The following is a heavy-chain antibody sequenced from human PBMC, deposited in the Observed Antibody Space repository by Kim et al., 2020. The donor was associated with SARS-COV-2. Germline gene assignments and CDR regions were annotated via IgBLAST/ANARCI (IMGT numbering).Heavy chain of an antibody. J-gene: IGHJ3*02. Sequence: ASVKVSCKASGYTFTGYYMHWLRQAPGQGLEWMGWINPNSGDTNYAQNFQGRVTMTRDTSITTAYMELNSLRSDDTALYYCAGPLEGGGTNGLDAFDIWGQGTMVTVSS. CDR3: AGPLEGGGTNGLDAFDI. V-gene: IGHV1-2*02. CDR1: GYTFTGYY. CDR2: INPNSGDT. D-gene: IGHD2-15*01.